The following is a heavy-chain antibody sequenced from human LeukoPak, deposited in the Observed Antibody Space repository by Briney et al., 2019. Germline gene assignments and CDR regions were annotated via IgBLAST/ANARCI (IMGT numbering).Heavy chain of an antibody. CDR3: ARVCGSGSYYNGYYYYYMDV. Sequence: SETLSLTCTVSGYSISSGYYWGWIRQPPGKGLEWIGSIYHSGSTYYNPSLKSRVTISVDTSKNQFSLKLSSVTAADTAVYYCARVCGSGSYYNGYYYYYMDVWGKGTTVTISS. CDR1: GYSISSGYY. D-gene: IGHD3-10*01. J-gene: IGHJ6*03. CDR2: IYHSGST. V-gene: IGHV4-38-2*02.